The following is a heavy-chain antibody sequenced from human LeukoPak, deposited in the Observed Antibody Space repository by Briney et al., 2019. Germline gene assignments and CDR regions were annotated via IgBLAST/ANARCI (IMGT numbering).Heavy chain of an antibody. V-gene: IGHV4-4*07. D-gene: IGHD6-19*01. CDR3: ARQIAVAGKGGFDY. CDR2: VYSSGST. Sequence: SETLSLTCTVSGGSISGYYWSWIRQPAGKGLEWVGRVYSSGSTNYNPSLKSRVTMSVDTSKNRFSLKLTSVTAADTAVYYCARQIAVAGKGGFDYWGQGTLVTVSS. CDR1: GGSISGYY. J-gene: IGHJ4*02.